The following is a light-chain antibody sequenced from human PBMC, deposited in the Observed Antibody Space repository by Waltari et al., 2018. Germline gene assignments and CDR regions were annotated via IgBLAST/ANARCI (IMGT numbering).Light chain of an antibody. CDR1: SGHNTYA. CDR2: VKSDGSH. Sequence: QVVLTQPPSVSASLGASVKLTSTLASGHNTYAIPWHQQQAEKGPEFLMKVKSDGSHTRGDGIPDRFSGSSSGAERYLTISNLQPEDEADYYCQTWATGIFWLFGGGTKLTVL. V-gene: IGLV4-69*01. CDR3: QTWATGIFWL. J-gene: IGLJ3*02.